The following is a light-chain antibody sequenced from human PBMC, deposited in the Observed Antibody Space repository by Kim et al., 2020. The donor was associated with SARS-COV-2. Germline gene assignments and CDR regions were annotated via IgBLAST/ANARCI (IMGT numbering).Light chain of an antibody. J-gene: IGLJ1*01. CDR1: SSNIGRTT. CDR3: AAWDDSLNGPV. CDR2: SNN. Sequence: GQRVNIYGSGSSSNIGRTTVNWYQQRPGTAPKLRIYSNNQRPSGVPDRFSGSKSGTSASLAISGLQSEDEADYYCAAWDDSLNGPVFGTGTKVTVL. V-gene: IGLV1-44*01.